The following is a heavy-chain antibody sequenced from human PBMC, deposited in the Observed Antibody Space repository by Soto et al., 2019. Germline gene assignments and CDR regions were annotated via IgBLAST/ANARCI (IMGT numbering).Heavy chain of an antibody. CDR1: GFTFSNYA. CDR3: AKTAAPRGAYYFDY. V-gene: IGHV3-23*01. CDR2: ISGSGSTT. Sequence: EVQLLDSGGGLVQPGGSLRLSCAASGFTFSNYAMSWVRQAPGKGLEWVSSISGSGSTTYYTDSVKGRFTISRDNSKSTLSLQMDSLRAKDTAIYYCAKTAAPRGAYYFDYWGQGTLLTVSS. J-gene: IGHJ4*02. D-gene: IGHD2-2*01.